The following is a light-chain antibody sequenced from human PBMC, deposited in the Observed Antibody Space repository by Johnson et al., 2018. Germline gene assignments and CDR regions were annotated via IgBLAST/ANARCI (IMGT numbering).Light chain of an antibody. J-gene: IGLJ1*01. CDR3: GTWDSSLSAGNV. CDR1: SSNIGNNY. V-gene: IGLV1-51*02. CDR2: ENN. Sequence: QSVLTQPPSVSAAPGQKVTISCSGSSSNIGNNYVSWYQQLPGTAPKLLIYENNKRPSGIPDRFSGSKSGTSATLGITGLQTGDDDYYCGTWDSSLSAGNVFGTGTKVTVL.